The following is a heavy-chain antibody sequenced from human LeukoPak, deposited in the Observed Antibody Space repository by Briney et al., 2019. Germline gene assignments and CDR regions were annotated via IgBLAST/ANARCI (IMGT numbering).Heavy chain of an antibody. CDR3: ARTYYLKFDS. V-gene: IGHV4-31*03. J-gene: IGHJ5*01. CDR1: GDSVSDGSYY. Sequence: SETLSLTCTVSGDSVSDGSYYWSWIRQQPGKGLEWIGYIYHSGSTFYNPSLRSRLTISLDTSKNQFFLKLRSVTAADTAVYFCARTYYLKFDSWGQGSLVTVTS. D-gene: IGHD3-10*01. CDR2: IYHSGST.